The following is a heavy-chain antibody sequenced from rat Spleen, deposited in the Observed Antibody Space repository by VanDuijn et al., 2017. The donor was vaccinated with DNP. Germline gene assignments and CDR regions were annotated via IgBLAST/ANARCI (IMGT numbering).Heavy chain of an antibody. V-gene: IGHV3-1*01. CDR1: GYSITSNY. J-gene: IGHJ1*01. CDR2: ISYSGST. D-gene: IGHD1-11*01. CDR3: ARGLNYGGYNYYWYFDF. Sequence: EVQLQESGPGLVKPSQSLSLTCSVTGYSITSNYWAWIRKFPGNKMEWMGYISYSGSTGYNPSLKSRISITRDTLKNQFFLQLNSITTEDTATYYCARGLNYGGYNYYWYFDFWGPGTMVTVSS.